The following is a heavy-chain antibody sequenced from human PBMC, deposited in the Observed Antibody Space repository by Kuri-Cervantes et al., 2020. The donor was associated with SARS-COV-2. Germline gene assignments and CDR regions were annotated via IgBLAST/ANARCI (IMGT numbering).Heavy chain of an antibody. CDR3: ARVMYSSSRNKYAFDI. CDR2: INHSGST. Sequence: SETLSLTCAVSGYSISSGYYWGWIRQPPGKGLEWIGSINHSGSTYYNPSLKSRVHISVDTSKIQFYLKLSSVTAADTAVYYCARVMYSSSRNKYAFDIWGQGTMVTVSS. D-gene: IGHD6-13*01. CDR1: GYSISSGYY. J-gene: IGHJ3*02. V-gene: IGHV4-38-2*01.